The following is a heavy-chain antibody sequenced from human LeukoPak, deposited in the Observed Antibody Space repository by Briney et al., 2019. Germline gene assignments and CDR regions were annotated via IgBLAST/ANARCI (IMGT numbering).Heavy chain of an antibody. J-gene: IGHJ3*02. CDR1: GFTFSSYG. CDR3: ARAEVPAAIKSGAFDI. Sequence: GGSLRLSCAASGFTFSSYGMPWVRQAPGKGLEWVAVIWYDGSNKYYADSVKGRFTISRDNSKNTLYLQMNSLRAEDTAVYYCARAEVPAAIKSGAFDIWGQGTMVTVSS. CDR2: IWYDGSNK. D-gene: IGHD2-2*01. V-gene: IGHV3-33*01.